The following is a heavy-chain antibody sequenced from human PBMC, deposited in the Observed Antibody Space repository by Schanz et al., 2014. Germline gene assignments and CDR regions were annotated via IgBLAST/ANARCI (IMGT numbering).Heavy chain of an antibody. D-gene: IGHD2-15*01. Sequence: EQLVESGGGLVKPGGSLRLSCAVSGFTVSSNHMSWVRQAPGKGLKWVSVIYSGIGAYYADSVKGRFTISRDNSKNTLYLQMNTLRAEDTAVYYCARDRGYCSGGSCLTFDYWGQGTLVTVSS. J-gene: IGHJ4*02. CDR1: GFTVSSNH. CDR2: IYSGIGA. CDR3: ARDRGYCSGGSCLTFDY. V-gene: IGHV3-66*02.